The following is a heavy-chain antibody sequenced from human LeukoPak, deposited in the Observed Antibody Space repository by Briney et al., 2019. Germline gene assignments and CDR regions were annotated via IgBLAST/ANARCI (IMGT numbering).Heavy chain of an antibody. J-gene: IGHJ5*02. CDR3: ARGQSPLLEWSYNWFDP. Sequence: ASVKVSCKASGYTFTSYYMHSVRQAPGQGLEWMGIINPSGGSTSYAQKFQGRVTMTRDTSTSTVYMELSSLRSEDTAVYYCARGQSPLLEWSYNWFDPWGQGTLVTVS. V-gene: IGHV1-46*01. CDR1: GYTFTSYY. CDR2: INPSGGST. D-gene: IGHD3-3*01.